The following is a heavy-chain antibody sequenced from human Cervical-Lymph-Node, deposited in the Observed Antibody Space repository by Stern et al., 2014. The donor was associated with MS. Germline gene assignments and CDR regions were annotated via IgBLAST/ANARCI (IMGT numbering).Heavy chain of an antibody. CDR3: ARHRGAGLLSPFDF. J-gene: IGHJ4*02. V-gene: IGHV5-51*01. CDR1: GYGFSIYW. D-gene: IGHD1-26*01. CDR2: IYPSDSDT. Sequence: VQLVQSGAEVKKPGASLKISCKGSGYGFSIYWIAWVRQMPGKGLELMGIIYPSDSDTKYSPSFQGQVTISADKSIDTAYLQWSGLRASDTAMYYCARHRGAGLLSPFDFWGQGTLVTVSS.